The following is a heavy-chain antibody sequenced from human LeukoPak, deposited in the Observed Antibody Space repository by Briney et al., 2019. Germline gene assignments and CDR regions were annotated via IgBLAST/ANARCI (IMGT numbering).Heavy chain of an antibody. CDR3: ARHPITRYYDSSGYSAAGPDY. CDR2: IDPSDSYT. Sequence: GESLKISCKGSGYSFTSYWIGWVRQMPGKGLEWMGRIDPSDSYTNYSPSFQGHVTISADKSISTAYLLWSSLKASDTAMYYCARHPITRYYDSSGYSAAGPDYWGQGTLVTVSS. J-gene: IGHJ4*02. D-gene: IGHD3-22*01. V-gene: IGHV5-10-1*01. CDR1: GYSFTSYW.